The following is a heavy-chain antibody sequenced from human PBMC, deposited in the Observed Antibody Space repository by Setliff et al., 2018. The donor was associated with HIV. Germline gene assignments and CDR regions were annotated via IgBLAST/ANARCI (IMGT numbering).Heavy chain of an antibody. CDR1: GYTFTRYF. J-gene: IGHJ3*02. CDR3: ARHYTGGWPLEVFDI. D-gene: IGHD6-19*01. CDR2: INPSGGST. V-gene: IGHV1-46*01. Sequence: ASVKVSCKASGYTFTRYFMHCVRQAPGQGLEWLGMINPSGGSTWYAQKFQGRVTMTGDTSTTTVSMELRSLRADDTALYYCARHYTGGWPLEVFDIWGQGTMVTVSS.